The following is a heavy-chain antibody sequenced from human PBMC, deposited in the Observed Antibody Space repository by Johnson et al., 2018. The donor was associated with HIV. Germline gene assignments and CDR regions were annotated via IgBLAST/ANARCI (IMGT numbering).Heavy chain of an antibody. Sequence: QVQLVESGGGVVQPGRSLRLSCAASGFTFRSYAMHWVRQAPGKGLEWVAVISYDGSNKYYADSVKGRFTISRDNSKNTLYLQMNSLRAEDTAVYYCAKDERAGQWLVLAFDIWGQGTMVTVSS. CDR2: ISYDGSNK. CDR3: AKDERAGQWLVLAFDI. D-gene: IGHD6-19*01. J-gene: IGHJ3*02. V-gene: IGHV3-30-3*01. CDR1: GFTFRSYA.